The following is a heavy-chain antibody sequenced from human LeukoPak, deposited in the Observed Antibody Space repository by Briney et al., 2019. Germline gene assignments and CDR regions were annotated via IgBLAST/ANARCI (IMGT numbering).Heavy chain of an antibody. J-gene: IGHJ4*02. CDR1: GFTFSSYG. Sequence: PGGSLRLSCAASGFTFSSYGMHWVRQAPGKGLEWVAVISYDGSNKYYADSVKGRFTISRDNSKNTLYLQMNSLRAEDTAVYYCAKLDSSSSSSRDRNNFDYWGQGTLVTVSS. CDR3: AKLDSSSSSSRDRNNFDY. CDR2: ISYDGSNK. D-gene: IGHD6-6*01. V-gene: IGHV3-30*18.